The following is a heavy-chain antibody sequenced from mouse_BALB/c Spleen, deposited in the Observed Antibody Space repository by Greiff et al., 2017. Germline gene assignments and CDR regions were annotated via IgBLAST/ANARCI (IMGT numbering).Heavy chain of an antibody. Sequence: EVKLQQSGPSLVKPSQTLSLTCSVTGDSITSGYWNWIRKFPGNKLESMGYISYSGSTYYNPSLKSRISITRDTSKNQYYLQLNSVTTEDTATYYCARLNGNTYYYAMDYWGQGTSVTVSS. V-gene: IGHV3-8*02. CDR1: GDSITSGY. J-gene: IGHJ4*01. CDR3: ARLNGNTYYYAMDY. CDR2: ISYSGST. D-gene: IGHD2-1*01.